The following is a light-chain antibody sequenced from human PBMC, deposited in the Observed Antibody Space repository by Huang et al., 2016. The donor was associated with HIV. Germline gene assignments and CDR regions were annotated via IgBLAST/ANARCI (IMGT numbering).Light chain of an antibody. CDR2: GAS. Sequence: EIVLMQSPATLSVSPGDTATLSCRASQTVNRKLAWYQQKPGQAPRLLIYGASTRASGIPARFSGSGSGTEFTLIISSLQSEDFAVYYCQQYDNWPPITFGQGTRLEMK. CDR1: QTVNRK. CDR3: QQYDNWPPIT. V-gene: IGKV3-15*01. J-gene: IGKJ5*01.